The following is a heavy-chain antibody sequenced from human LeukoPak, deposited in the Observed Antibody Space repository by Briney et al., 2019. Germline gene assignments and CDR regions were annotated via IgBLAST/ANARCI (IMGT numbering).Heavy chain of an antibody. J-gene: IGHJ4*02. D-gene: IGHD6-6*01. CDR3: TRSVYSSSSFDY. CDR1: GFTFCSYW. Sequence: QPGGCLRFSCAASGFTFCSYWMHWVRQGPGTGRLWVSRINSDGSSTSYADSVKGRFTNSRDNAKNTLYLQMNGLTAEDTAAYYCTRSVYSSSSFDYWGPGTLVTVSS. CDR2: INSDGSST. V-gene: IGHV3-74*01.